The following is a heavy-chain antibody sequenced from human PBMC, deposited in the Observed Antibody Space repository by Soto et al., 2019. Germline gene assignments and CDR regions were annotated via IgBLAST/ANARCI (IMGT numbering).Heavy chain of an antibody. D-gene: IGHD1-26*01. CDR2: IIPILGIA. CDR3: AKDREGAYYYYYGMDV. V-gene: IGHV1-69*04. Sequence: SVKVSCKASGGTFSSYTISWVRQAPGQGLEWMGRIIPILGIANYAQKFQGRVTITADKSTSTAYMELSSLRSEDTAVYYCAKDREGAYYYYYGMDVWGQGTTVTVSS. J-gene: IGHJ6*02. CDR1: GGTFSSYT.